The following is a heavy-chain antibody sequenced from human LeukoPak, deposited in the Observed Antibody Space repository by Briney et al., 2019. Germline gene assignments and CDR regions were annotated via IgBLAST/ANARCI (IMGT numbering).Heavy chain of an antibody. CDR2: INHSGST. CDR1: GGSFSGYY. J-gene: IGHJ4*02. CDR3: ARGKFPRYFDY. Sequence: SETLSLACAVYGGSFSGYYWSWIRQPPGKGLEWIGEINHSGSTNYNPSLKSRVTISVDTSKNQFSLKLSSVTAADTAVYYCARGKFPRYFDYWGQGTLVTVSS. V-gene: IGHV4-34*01.